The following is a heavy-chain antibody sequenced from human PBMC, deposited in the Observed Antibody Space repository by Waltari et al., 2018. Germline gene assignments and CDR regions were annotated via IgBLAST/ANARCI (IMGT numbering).Heavy chain of an antibody. CDR2: IRYDGSNK. Sequence: VQPGGSLRLSCAASGFTFSSYGMHWVRQAPGKGLEWVAFIRYDGSNKYYADSVKGRFTISRDNSKNTLYLQMNSLRAEDTAVYYCAKDPGTAAAGTTFDYWGQGTLVTVSS. D-gene: IGHD6-13*01. V-gene: IGHV3-30*02. J-gene: IGHJ4*02. CDR3: AKDPGTAAAGTTFDY. CDR1: GFTFSSYG.